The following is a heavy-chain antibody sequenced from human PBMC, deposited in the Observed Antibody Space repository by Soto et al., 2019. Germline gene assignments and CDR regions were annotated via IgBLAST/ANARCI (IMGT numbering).Heavy chain of an antibody. CDR2: IETNKNT. CDR3: ARGIIAAPNWFDP. D-gene: IGHD6-25*01. CDR1: GGSIRSYF. J-gene: IGHJ5*02. V-gene: IGHV4-4*07. Sequence: SETLSLTCTVSGGSIRSYFWSWIRQPAGKGLEWIGRIETNKNTNYYPSFERRVAISVDTSKNQLSLKLSSVTAADTAVYYCARGIIAAPNWFDPWGQGTLVTVSS.